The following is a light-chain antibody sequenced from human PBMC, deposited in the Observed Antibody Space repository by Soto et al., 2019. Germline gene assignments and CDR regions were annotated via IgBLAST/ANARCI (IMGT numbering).Light chain of an antibody. CDR3: QQYKTSSRV. CDR2: GAS. CDR1: QTISNW. Sequence: DIQMSQSPSTLSASVGDRVTITCRASQTISNWLAWYQHRPGKAPRLLIYGASNLESGAPSRFRGSGSGTEFTLTISSLQPDDFATYYCQQYKTSSRVFGQGTKVDIK. J-gene: IGKJ1*01. V-gene: IGKV1-5*01.